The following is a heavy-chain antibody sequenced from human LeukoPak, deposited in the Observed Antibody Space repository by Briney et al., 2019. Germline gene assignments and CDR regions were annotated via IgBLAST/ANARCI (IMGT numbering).Heavy chain of an antibody. V-gene: IGHV1-69*05. D-gene: IGHD3-22*01. CDR3: ARDPGDSSGYYSSRNYYFDS. J-gene: IGHJ4*02. CDR1: GGTFSSYV. Sequence: SVKVSCKASGGTFSSYVISWVRQAPGQGLEWMGGIIPIFGTANYAQKFQGRVTITTDESTSTAYMELTSLRSEDTAVYYCARDPGDSSGYYSSRNYYFDSWGQGTLVTVSS. CDR2: IIPIFGTA.